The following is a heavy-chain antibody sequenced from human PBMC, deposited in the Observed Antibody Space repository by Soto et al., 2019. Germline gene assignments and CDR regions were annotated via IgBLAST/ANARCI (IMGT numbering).Heavy chain of an antibody. Sequence: GGSLRLSCAVSGFTFRSYSMSWVRQAPGKGLEWVSYISSSGSTIYYADSVKGRFTISRDNAKNSLYLQMNSLRAEDTAVYYCARDNGRGYDFDYWGQGTLVTVSS. CDR3: ARDNGRGYDFDY. CDR2: ISSSGSTI. J-gene: IGHJ4*02. D-gene: IGHD5-12*01. CDR1: GFTFRSYS. V-gene: IGHV3-48*04.